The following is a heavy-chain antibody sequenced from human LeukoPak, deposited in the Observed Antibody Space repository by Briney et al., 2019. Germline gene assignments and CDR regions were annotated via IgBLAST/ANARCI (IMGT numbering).Heavy chain of an antibody. J-gene: IGHJ4*02. CDR1: GYNFRHYG. Sequence: ASVKVSCKTSGYNFRHYGISWVRQAPGQGLEWMAWISGGYNGDSNYALKLRGRLTMTTDTSTSTAYMELRSLRSDDTAVYYXXXDEKKYXXXXSCPXXXDXWGXGTLVTVSS. D-gene: IGHD2-15*01. V-gene: IGHV1-18*01. CDR3: XXDEKKYXXXXSCPXXXDX. CDR2: ISGGYNGDS.